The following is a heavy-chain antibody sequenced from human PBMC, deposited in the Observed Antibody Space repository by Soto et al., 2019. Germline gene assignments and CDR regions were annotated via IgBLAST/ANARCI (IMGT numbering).Heavy chain of an antibody. J-gene: IGHJ6*02. CDR2: INPSGRST. Sequence: GASVKVSCKASGYTFTSYYMHWVRQAPGQGVEWIGIINPSGRSTSYAQKFQGRVTMTRDTSTSTVYMELSSLRSEDTAVYYCARGKGGSGWYKNYYYYGMDVWGQGTTVTVSS. D-gene: IGHD6-19*01. CDR1: GYTFTSYY. CDR3: ARGKGGSGWYKNYYYYGMDV. V-gene: IGHV1-46*01.